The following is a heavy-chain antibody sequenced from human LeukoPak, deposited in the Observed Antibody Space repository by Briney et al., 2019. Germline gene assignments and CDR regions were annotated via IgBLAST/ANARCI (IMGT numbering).Heavy chain of an antibody. D-gene: IGHD4-17*01. Sequence: GGSLRLSCAASGFTFSSYAMHLVRQAPGKGLEWVAVISYDGSNKYYADSVKGRFTISRDNSKNTLYLQMNSLRAEDTAVYYCARDQFAEEDYGDYDYWGQGTLVTVPS. CDR3: ARDQFAEEDYGDYDY. CDR2: ISYDGSNK. J-gene: IGHJ4*02. CDR1: GFTFSSYA. V-gene: IGHV3-30-3*01.